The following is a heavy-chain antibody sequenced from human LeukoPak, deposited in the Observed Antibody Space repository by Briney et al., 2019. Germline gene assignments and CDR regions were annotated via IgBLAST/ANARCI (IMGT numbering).Heavy chain of an antibody. CDR3: ARENSARITIFGVPTLGFDP. CDR2: INPNSGGT. D-gene: IGHD3-3*01. CDR1: GYTFTGYH. J-gene: IGHJ5*02. V-gene: IGHV1-2*02. Sequence: ASVKDSCKASGYTFTGYHMHWVRPAPGQGLEWMGWINPNSGGTNYAQKFQGRVTMTRDTSISTAYMELSSLRSEDTAVYYCARENSARITIFGVPTLGFDPWGQGTLVTVSS.